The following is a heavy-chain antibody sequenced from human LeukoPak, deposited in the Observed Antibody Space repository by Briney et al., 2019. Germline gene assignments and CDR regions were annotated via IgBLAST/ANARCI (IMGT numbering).Heavy chain of an antibody. Sequence: SQTLPLTYTVSGGSISSGGYYWSWIRQPPGKGLEWIGYIYHSGSTYYNPSLKSRVTISVDRSKNQFSLKLSSVTAADTAVYYCARDRAWSGYYTGMGYYYYYMDVWGKGTTVTVSS. D-gene: IGHD3-3*01. CDR2: IYHSGST. J-gene: IGHJ6*03. CDR3: ARDRAWSGYYTGMGYYYYYMDV. CDR1: GGSISSGGYY. V-gene: IGHV4-30-2*01.